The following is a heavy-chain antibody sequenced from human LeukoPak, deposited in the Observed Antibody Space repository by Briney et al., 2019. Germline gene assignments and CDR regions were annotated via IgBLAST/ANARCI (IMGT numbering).Heavy chain of an antibody. CDR1: GFTFSSYW. CDR3: ASEHSSSWYDRYMDV. D-gene: IGHD6-13*01. J-gene: IGHJ6*03. CDR2: RKQDGSEK. V-gene: IGHV3-7*01. Sequence: GGSLRLSCAASGFTFSSYWMSWVRQAPGKGLEWVANRKQDGSEKYYVDSVKGRFTISRDNAKNSLYLQMNSLRAEDTAVYYCASEHSSSWYDRYMDVWGKRTTVTVSS.